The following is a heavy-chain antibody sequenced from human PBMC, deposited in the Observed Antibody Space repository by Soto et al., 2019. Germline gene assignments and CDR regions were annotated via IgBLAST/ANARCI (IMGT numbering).Heavy chain of an antibody. J-gene: IGHJ4*02. Sequence: QVQLVQSGAEVKKPGASVKVSCKASGYTFTTYYMHWVRQAPGQGREWMGVINPSGGSTSYAQKFQGRVTVTRDTSTSTLYMELSSLRSEDTAVYYCAREGDGYNLGPSVDFDYWGQGTLVTVSS. CDR2: INPSGGST. CDR3: AREGDGYNLGPSVDFDY. D-gene: IGHD5-12*01. V-gene: IGHV1-46*01. CDR1: GYTFTTYY.